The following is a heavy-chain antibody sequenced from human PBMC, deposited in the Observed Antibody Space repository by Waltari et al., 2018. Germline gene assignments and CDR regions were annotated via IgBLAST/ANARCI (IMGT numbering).Heavy chain of an antibody. CDR1: GLTFSSYA. J-gene: IGHJ4*02. D-gene: IGHD4-17*01. CDR3: ANLGGGTVTTRDH. Sequence: EVQLLESGGGLVQPRGSLGLACAGAGLTFSSYAMSWVRQTPGKGLEWVSVISDNGVSTNYAVSVKGRFTISRDNSKNTLYLQMNSLRDEDTAVYYCANLGGGTVTTRDHWGQGTLVTVSS. CDR2: ISDNGVST. V-gene: IGHV3-23*01.